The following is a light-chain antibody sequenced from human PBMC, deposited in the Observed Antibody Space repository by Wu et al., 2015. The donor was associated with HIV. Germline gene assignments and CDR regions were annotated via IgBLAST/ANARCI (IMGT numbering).Light chain of an antibody. CDR3: QHYNNWPYS. CDR1: QIVSSN. CDR2: GAS. J-gene: IGKJ2*03. V-gene: IGKV3-15*01. Sequence: EIVMTQSPATLSVSPGERATLSCRASQIVSSNLAWYQQKPGQAPRLLIYGASTRATGIPGRFSGSGSGTEFTLTISSLQSEDFAVYYCQHYNNWPYSFGQGTKLE.